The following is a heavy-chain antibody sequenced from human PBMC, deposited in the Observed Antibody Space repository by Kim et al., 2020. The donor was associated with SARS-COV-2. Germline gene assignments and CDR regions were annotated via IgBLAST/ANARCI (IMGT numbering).Heavy chain of an antibody. CDR2: IYYSGST. V-gene: IGHV4-59*01. J-gene: IGHJ5*02. CDR1: GGSISSYY. D-gene: IGHD6-13*01. Sequence: SETLSLTCTVSGGSISSYYWSWIRQPPGKGLEWIGYIYYSGSTNYNPSLKSRVTISVDTSKNQFSLKLSSVTAADTAVYYCARTEGSSWSNWFDPWGQGT. CDR3: ARTEGSSWSNWFDP.